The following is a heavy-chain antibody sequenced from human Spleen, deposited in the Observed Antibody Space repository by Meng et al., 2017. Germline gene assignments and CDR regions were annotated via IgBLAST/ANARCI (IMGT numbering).Heavy chain of an antibody. CDR3: AREDSYHGIDV. Sequence: SETLSLTCAVSGYSISSGYYWCVIRQPPGKGLECIGSIYHSGSTYYNPSLKTRVIVSIDTSKNQLSLKLSSVTAADTSVYYCAREDSYHGIDVWGQGTTVTVSS. J-gene: IGHJ6*02. V-gene: IGHV4-38-2*02. CDR2: IYHSGST. CDR1: GYSISSGYY.